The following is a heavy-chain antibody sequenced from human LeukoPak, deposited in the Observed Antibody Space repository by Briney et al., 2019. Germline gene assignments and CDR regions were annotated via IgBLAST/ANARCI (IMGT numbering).Heavy chain of an antibody. J-gene: IGHJ4*02. Sequence: GRSLRLSCVASGFTFSSYGMHWVRQAPGKGLEWVAIIWYDGSNKFYGDSVKGRFTISRDNSKKTLYLQMSSLRAADTAVYYCARQSSTGLAYWGQGTLVTVSS. D-gene: IGHD1-1*01. CDR3: ARQSSTGLAY. V-gene: IGHV3-33*01. CDR1: GFTFSSYG. CDR2: IWYDGSNK.